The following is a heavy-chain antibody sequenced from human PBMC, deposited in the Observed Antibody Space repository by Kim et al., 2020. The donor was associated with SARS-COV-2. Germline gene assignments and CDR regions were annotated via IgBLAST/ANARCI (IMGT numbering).Heavy chain of an antibody. Sequence: PSLKSRVPISVDTSKNQFSLKLTSGTAADTAVYYCARILSSSSLRGWFDPWGQGTLVTVSS. J-gene: IGHJ5*02. V-gene: IGHV4-39*01. CDR3: ARILSSSSLRGWFDP. D-gene: IGHD6-6*01.